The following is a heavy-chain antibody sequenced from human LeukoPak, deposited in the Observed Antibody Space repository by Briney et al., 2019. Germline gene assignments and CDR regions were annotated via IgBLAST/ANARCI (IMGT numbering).Heavy chain of an antibody. J-gene: IGHJ4*02. CDR3: ASEAAAGAHVDY. CDR2: ISYDGSNK. V-gene: IGHV3-30-3*01. CDR1: GFTFSSYV. Sequence: PGGSLRLSCAASGFTFSSYVMHWVRQAPGKGLEWVAVISYDGSNKYYADSVKGRFTISRDNSKNTVYLQTNSLRAEDTALYYCASEAAAGAHVDYWGQGTLVIVSS. D-gene: IGHD6-13*01.